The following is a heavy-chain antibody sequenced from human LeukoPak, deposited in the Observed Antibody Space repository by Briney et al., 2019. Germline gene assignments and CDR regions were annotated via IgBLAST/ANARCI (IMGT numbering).Heavy chain of an antibody. CDR3: ARDKGTEYFQH. CDR2: ISYDGSNK. CDR1: GFTFSSYG. V-gene: IGHV3-30*03. D-gene: IGHD1-1*01. J-gene: IGHJ1*01. Sequence: PGRSLRLSCAASGFTFSSYGMHWVRQAPGKGLEWVAVISYDGSNKYYADSVKGRFTISRDNSKNTLYLQMNSLRAEDTAVYYCARDKGTEYFQHWGQGTLVTVSS.